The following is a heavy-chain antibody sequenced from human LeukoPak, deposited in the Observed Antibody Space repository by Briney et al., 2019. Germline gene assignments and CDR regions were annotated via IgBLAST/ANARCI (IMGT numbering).Heavy chain of an antibody. J-gene: IGHJ3*02. CDR1: GGTFSSYT. CDR3: ARGPSQWFGESAFDI. V-gene: IGHV1-69*02. CDR2: IIPILGIT. D-gene: IGHD3-10*01. Sequence: SVKVSCKASGGTFSSYTISWVRQAPGQGLEWMGRIIPILGITNYAQKFQGRVTITADKSTSTAYMELSSLRSEDTAVYYCARGPSQWFGESAFDIWGQGTMVTVSS.